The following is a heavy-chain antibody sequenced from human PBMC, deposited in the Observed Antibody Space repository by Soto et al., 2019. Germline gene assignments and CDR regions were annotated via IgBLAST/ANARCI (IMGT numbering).Heavy chain of an antibody. Sequence: PGGSLRLSCGASGFSFSSYSMNWVRQAPGKGLEWVSFISSSGVIYYADSVKGRFSISRDNAKNSLSLQMFSLRDEDTAIYFCATDHFGSNSDALEYWGQGTPVTVSS. D-gene: IGHD1-1*01. CDR2: ISSSGVI. V-gene: IGHV3-48*02. CDR3: ATDHFGSNSDALEY. CDR1: GFSFSSYS. J-gene: IGHJ4*02.